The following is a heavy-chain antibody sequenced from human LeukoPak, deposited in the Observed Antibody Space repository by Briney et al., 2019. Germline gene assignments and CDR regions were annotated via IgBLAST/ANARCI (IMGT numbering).Heavy chain of an antibody. V-gene: IGHV4-34*01. CDR3: ARDAYGGNSWGWFDP. D-gene: IGHD4-23*01. Sequence: SSETLSLTCAVYGGSFSGYYWSWIRQPPGKGLEWIGEINHSGSTNYNPSLKSRVTISVDTSKNQFSLKLSSVTAADTAVYYCARDAYGGNSWGWFDPWGQGTLVTVSS. CDR2: INHSGST. J-gene: IGHJ5*02. CDR1: GGSFSGYY.